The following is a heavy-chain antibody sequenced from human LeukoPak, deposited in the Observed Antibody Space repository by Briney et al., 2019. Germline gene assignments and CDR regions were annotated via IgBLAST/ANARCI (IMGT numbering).Heavy chain of an antibody. Sequence: GGSLRLSCAASGFTFSSYWMSWVRQAPGKGLEWVANIKQDGVEKYHVDSVKGRFTTFRDNAKKSLYLQMNSLRAGDTAVYYCVRACDRSSCPYYFDSWGQGTLVTVSS. CDR3: VRACDRSSCPYYFDS. CDR2: IKQDGVEK. D-gene: IGHD3-22*01. V-gene: IGHV3-7*03. J-gene: IGHJ4*02. CDR1: GFTFSSYW.